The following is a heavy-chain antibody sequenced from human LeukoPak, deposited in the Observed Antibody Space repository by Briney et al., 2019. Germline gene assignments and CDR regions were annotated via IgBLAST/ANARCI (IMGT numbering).Heavy chain of an antibody. V-gene: IGHV1-24*01. J-gene: IGHJ5*02. D-gene: IGHD3-10*01. CDR1: GYTLKELS. Sequence: ASVKVSCKVSGYTLKELSMHWVRRAPGKGLEWMGGFDPEDGETLYAQKFQGRVSMTEDTSTDTAYVELSSLKYEDTAVYYCAPTYGSARWYWFDPWGQGTLVTVSS. CDR2: FDPEDGET. CDR3: APTYGSARWYWFDP.